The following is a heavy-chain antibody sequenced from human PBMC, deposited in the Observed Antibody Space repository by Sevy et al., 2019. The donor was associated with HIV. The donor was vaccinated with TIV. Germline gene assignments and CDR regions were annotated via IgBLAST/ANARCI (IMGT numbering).Heavy chain of an antibody. CDR2: INPKSGAT. CDR3: ARESYDFWTGPVDYDYGMDV. D-gene: IGHD3-3*01. J-gene: IGHJ6*02. CDR1: GYTFTDTGYY. V-gene: IGHV1-2*02. Sequence: ALVKVSCKASGYTFTDTGYYVHWVRQAPGQGLEWMGWINPKSGATNYAQKFQGRVTMTRDTSVSTANMELSRLRSDDTAVYYCARESYDFWTGPVDYDYGMDVWGRGTTVTVSS.